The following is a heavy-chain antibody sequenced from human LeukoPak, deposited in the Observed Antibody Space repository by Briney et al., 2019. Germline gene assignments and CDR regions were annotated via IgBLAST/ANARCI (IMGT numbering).Heavy chain of an antibody. CDR1: GFTVSNNY. D-gene: IGHD3-22*01. J-gene: IGHJ3*02. CDR2: MYSGGST. CDR3: ARGNYASTGPGALDI. Sequence: PGGSLRLSCAASGFTVSNNYMSWVRQAPGKGLEWVSVMYSGGSTNYADSVKGRFIISRDDSKNILDLQMNGLKAEDTAVYYCARGNYASTGPGALDIWGQGTMVTVSS. V-gene: IGHV3-53*01.